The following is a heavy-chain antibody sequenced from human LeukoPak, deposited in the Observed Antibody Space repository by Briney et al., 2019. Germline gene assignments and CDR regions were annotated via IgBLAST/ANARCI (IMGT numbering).Heavy chain of an antibody. CDR2: LGSSGGTT. D-gene: IGHD6-19*01. CDR1: GFSFGSYG. V-gene: IGHV3-23*01. CDR3: AKLLAGAGTDY. J-gene: IGHJ4*02. Sequence: GGSLRLSCAASGFSFGSYGMSWVRQAPGKGLEWVSALGSSGGTTNYADSVKGRFTISRDNSKNTLYLQMNSLRAEDTAVYYCAKLLAGAGTDYWGQGTLVTVSS.